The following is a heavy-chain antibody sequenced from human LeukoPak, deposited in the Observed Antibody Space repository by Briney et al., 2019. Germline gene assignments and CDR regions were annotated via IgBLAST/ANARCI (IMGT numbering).Heavy chain of an antibody. CDR2: ISSSGSSI. CDR3: ARDDYGDYVGLLIDY. Sequence: GGSLRPSCAASGFTFSDYYMSWIRQAPGKGLEWVSYISSSGSSIYYADSVKGRFTISRDNAKNSLYLQMNSLRDEDTAVYYCARDDYGDYVGLLIDYWGQGTLVTVSS. V-gene: IGHV3-11*04. CDR1: GFTFSDYY. J-gene: IGHJ4*02. D-gene: IGHD4-17*01.